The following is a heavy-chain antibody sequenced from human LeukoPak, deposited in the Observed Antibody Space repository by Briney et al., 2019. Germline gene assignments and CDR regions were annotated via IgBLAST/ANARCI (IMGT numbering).Heavy chain of an antibody. Sequence: GGSLRLSCAASGFTFSSYAMHWVRRAPGKGLEWVAVISYDGSNKYYADSVKGRFTISRDNSKNTLYLQMNSLRAEDTAVYYCAKEELLYWNDPTFDYWGQGTLVTVSS. CDR1: GFTFSSYA. D-gene: IGHD1-1*01. CDR3: AKEELLYWNDPTFDY. J-gene: IGHJ4*02. V-gene: IGHV3-30-3*01. CDR2: ISYDGSNK.